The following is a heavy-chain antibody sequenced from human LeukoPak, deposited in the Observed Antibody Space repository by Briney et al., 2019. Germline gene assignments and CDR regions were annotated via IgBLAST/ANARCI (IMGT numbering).Heavy chain of an antibody. V-gene: IGHV3-7*01. D-gene: IGHD6-13*01. Sequence: GGSLRVSCAASGFTLSRYWMSWVRQAPGKGLEWVANIKQDGSEKYYVDSVKGRFTISRDNAKNSLYLQMNSLRAEDTAVYYCAGSGGYRSSPYYYYYYYMDFLGEGTTVTVSS. CDR2: IKQDGSEK. CDR3: AGSGGYRSSPYYYYYYYMDF. J-gene: IGHJ6*03. CDR1: GFTLSRYW.